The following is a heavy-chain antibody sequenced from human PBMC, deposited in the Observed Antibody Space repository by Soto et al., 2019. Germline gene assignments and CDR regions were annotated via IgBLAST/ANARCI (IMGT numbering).Heavy chain of an antibody. J-gene: IGHJ4*02. D-gene: IGHD3-10*01. V-gene: IGHV4-34*01. CDR2: INHSGST. Sequence: SETRSRTCAVYGGSFSCYYWSWIRQPPGKGLEWIGEINHSGSTNYNPSLKSRVTISVDTSKNQFSLKLSSVTAADTAVYYCARAPYYYGSGSYYKRLYDYWGQGTLVTVSS. CDR3: ARAPYYYGSGSYYKRLYDY. CDR1: GGSFSCYY.